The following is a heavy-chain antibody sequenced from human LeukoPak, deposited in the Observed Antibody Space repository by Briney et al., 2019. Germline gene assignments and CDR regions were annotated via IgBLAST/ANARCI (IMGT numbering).Heavy chain of an antibody. V-gene: IGHV5-10-1*01. J-gene: IGHJ5*02. CDR2: IDPSDSYT. CDR3: ARNYYDSGSYYLFDP. CDR1: GYSFTSYW. D-gene: IGHD3-10*01. Sequence: GESLKIACKGSGYSFTSYWIIWVRQMPGKGLEWMGTIDPSDSYTNYSPSFQGHVTISTDKSINTAYLQWSSLKASDTAMYYCARNYYDSGSYYLFDPWGQGTLVTVSS.